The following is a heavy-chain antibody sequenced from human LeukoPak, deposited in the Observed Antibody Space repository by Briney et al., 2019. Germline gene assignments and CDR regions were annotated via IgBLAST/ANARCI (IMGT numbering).Heavy chain of an antibody. Sequence: ASVKVSCKASGYTFTSYHINWVRQATGQGLEWMGWMNPNSGNTGYAQKFQGRVTMTRNTSISTAYMELSSLRSEDTAVYYCARGFERDDSKENWFDPWGQGTLVTVSS. CDR3: ARGFERDDSKENWFDP. V-gene: IGHV1-8*01. J-gene: IGHJ5*02. CDR2: MNPNSGNT. CDR1: GYTFTSYH. D-gene: IGHD3-22*01.